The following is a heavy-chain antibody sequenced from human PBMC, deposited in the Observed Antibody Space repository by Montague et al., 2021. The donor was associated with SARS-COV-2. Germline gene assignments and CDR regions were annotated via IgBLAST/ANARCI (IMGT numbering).Heavy chain of an antibody. Sequence: SETLSLTCTVSGGSVSTGSYYWCWIRQPPEKVLEWIGYIYYSGSTYYNPSLKRRATISVDTSKNQFFLKLGSATAADTSVYYCARDPWHITIFGVVTRYGMDYWGQGTTVTVSS. CDR3: ARDPWHITIFGVVTRYGMDY. D-gene: IGHD3-3*01. CDR2: IYYSGST. CDR1: GGSVSTGSYY. V-gene: IGHV4-61*01. J-gene: IGHJ6*02.